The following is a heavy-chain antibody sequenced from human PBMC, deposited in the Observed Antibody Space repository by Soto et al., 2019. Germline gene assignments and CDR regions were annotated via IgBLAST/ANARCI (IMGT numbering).Heavy chain of an antibody. D-gene: IGHD3-3*01. V-gene: IGHV4-34*01. CDR2: INHSGST. CDR1: GGSFSGYY. CDR3: ARGNYDFWSGYCHGMDV. Sequence: PSETLSLTCAVYGGSFSGYYWSWIRQPPGKGLEWIGEINHSGSTNYNPSHKSRVTISVDTSKNQFSLKLSSVTAADTAVYYWARGNYDFWSGYCHGMDVWGQGTTVTVSS. J-gene: IGHJ6*02.